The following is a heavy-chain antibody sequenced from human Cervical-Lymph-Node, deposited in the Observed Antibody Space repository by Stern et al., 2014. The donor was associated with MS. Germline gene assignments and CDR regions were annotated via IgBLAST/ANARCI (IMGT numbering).Heavy chain of an antibody. J-gene: IGHJ4*02. CDR3: ARHEKVGANSDY. Sequence: VQLVESGPGLVKPSETLSLTCTVSGGSISSSSYYWGWIRQPPGKGLEWIGSIYYSGSTYYNPSLKSRVTISVDTSKNPSSLDLSSGTAADTAVYYCARHEKVGANSDYWGQGTLVTVSS. CDR2: IYYSGST. D-gene: IGHD1-26*01. V-gene: IGHV4-39*01. CDR1: GGSISSSSYY.